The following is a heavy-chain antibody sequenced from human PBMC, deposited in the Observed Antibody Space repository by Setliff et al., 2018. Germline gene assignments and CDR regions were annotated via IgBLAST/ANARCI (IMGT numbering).Heavy chain of an antibody. Sequence: SLRLSCAASAFTFKNYWMSWVRQAPGKGLEWVANIKGDGGEKFYLDSVKGRFTISRDNAKNSLYLQMNSLRAEDTAVYYCARDRISRYYDSGAHAFDIWGQGTMVTVSS. CDR2: IKGDGGEK. V-gene: IGHV3-7*03. CDR3: ARDRISRYYDSGAHAFDI. J-gene: IGHJ3*02. CDR1: AFTFKNYW. D-gene: IGHD3-22*01.